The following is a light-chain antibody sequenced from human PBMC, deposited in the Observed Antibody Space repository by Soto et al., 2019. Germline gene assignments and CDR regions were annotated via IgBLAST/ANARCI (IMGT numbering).Light chain of an antibody. V-gene: IGKV1-12*02. J-gene: IGKJ3*01. CDR3: PQANSFPFT. CDR2: AAS. CDR1: QIINKW. Sequence: DIQMTQSPSSVSASVGDRVTITCRASQIINKWLAWYQQKPGKAPTLLIYAASTSQSGGPSRFSGSGSGADFTLTISSLQPEDFATYYCPQANSFPFTFGPGTKVDIK.